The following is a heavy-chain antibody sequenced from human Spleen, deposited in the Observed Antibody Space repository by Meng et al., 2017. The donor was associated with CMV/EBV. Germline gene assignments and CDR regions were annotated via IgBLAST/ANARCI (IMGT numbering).Heavy chain of an antibody. CDR1: GGTFSSYA. Sequence: SVKVSCKASGGTFSSYAISWVRQAPGQGLEWMGGIIPILGIANNAQKFQGRVTIIADKSTSTAYMELRSLRSDDTAVYYCARGLSRVFGVVIRFYGMDVWGQGTTVTVSS. D-gene: IGHD3-3*01. CDR3: ARGLSRVFGVVIRFYGMDV. CDR2: IIPILGIA. J-gene: IGHJ6*02. V-gene: IGHV1-69*10.